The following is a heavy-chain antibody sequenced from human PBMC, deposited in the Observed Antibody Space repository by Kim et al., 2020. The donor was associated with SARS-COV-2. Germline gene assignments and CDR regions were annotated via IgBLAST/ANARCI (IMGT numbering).Heavy chain of an antibody. Sequence: TVCAGSVRGRFTISRDNSKNTLYLQMNSLRAEDTAVYYCAKAPTRTTYFDSWGQGTLVTVSS. J-gene: IGHJ4*02. V-gene: IGHV3-23*01. CDR3: AKAPTRTTYFDS. CDR2: T.